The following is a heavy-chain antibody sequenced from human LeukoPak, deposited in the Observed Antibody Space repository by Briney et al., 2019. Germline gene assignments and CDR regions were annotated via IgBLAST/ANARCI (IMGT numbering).Heavy chain of an antibody. Sequence: GGSLRLSCAASGFTFDDYAMHWVRQAPGKGLEWVSLISWDGGSTYYADSVKGRFTISRDNAKNSLYLQMNSLRAEDTAVYYCAREMATTCIDYWGQGTLVTVSS. CDR2: ISWDGGST. CDR3: AREMATTCIDY. D-gene: IGHD5-12*01. V-gene: IGHV3-43D*03. CDR1: GFTFDDYA. J-gene: IGHJ4*02.